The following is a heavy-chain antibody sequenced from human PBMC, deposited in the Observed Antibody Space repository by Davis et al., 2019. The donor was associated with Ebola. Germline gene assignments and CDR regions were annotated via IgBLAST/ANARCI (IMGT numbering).Heavy chain of an antibody. CDR3: ATGIAARPSYYYGMDV. Sequence: AASVKVSCKASGYTFTSYYMHWVRQAPGQGLEWMGIINPSGGSTSYAQKFQGRVTMTEDTSTDTAYMELSSLRSEDTAVYYCATGIAARPSYYYGMDVWGQGTTVTVSS. CDR1: GYTFTSYY. CDR2: INPSGGST. D-gene: IGHD6-6*01. V-gene: IGHV1-46*01. J-gene: IGHJ6*02.